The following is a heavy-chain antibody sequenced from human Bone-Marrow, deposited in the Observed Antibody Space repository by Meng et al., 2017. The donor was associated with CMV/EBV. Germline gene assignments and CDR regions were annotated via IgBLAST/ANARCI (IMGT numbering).Heavy chain of an antibody. Sequence: KVSCKGSGYSFTSYWIGWVRQMPGKGLEWMGIIYPGDSDTRYSPSFQGQVTISADKSISTAYLQWSSLKASDTAMYYCAKIVVVPAAIWVGWFDPWGQGTLVTV. D-gene: IGHD2-2*02. J-gene: IGHJ5*02. V-gene: IGHV5-51*01. CDR1: GYSFTSYW. CDR2: IYPGDSDT. CDR3: AKIVVVPAAIWVGWFDP.